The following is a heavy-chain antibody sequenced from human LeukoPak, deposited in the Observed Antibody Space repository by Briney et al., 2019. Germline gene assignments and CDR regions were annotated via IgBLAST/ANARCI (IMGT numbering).Heavy chain of an antibody. Sequence: TSSETLSLTCTVSGGSISSYYWSWIRQPPGKGLEWIGYIYYSGSTNYNPSLKSRVTISVDTSKNQFSLKLSSVTAADTAVYYCARLEGGERSRWFDPWGQGTLVTVSS. CDR3: ARLEGGERSRWFDP. V-gene: IGHV4-59*08. J-gene: IGHJ5*02. CDR1: GGSISSYY. CDR2: IYYSGST. D-gene: IGHD3-10*01.